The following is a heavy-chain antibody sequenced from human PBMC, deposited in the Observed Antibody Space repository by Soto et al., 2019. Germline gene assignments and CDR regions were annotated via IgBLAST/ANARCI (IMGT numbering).Heavy chain of an antibody. J-gene: IGHJ4*02. V-gene: IGHV3-23*01. Sequence: EVQLLESGGGLVQPGGSLRLSCAVSGFIISDYGVTWVRQAPGKGLEWVSGFSGGGGGTFYADSVKGRFTFSRDNSKNTVHLQMNSLRGEDTAVYYCAKDRGGFTSGWEFFDFWGQGTLVTVSS. CDR3: AKDRGGFTSGWEFFDF. D-gene: IGHD6-19*01. CDR1: GFIISDYG. CDR2: FSGGGGGT.